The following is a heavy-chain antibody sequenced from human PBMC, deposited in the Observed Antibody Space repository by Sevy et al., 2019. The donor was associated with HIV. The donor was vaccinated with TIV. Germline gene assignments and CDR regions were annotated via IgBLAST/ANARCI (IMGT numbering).Heavy chain of an antibody. Sequence: GGSLRLSCAASGFTFSSYSMNWVRQAPGKGLEGVSYISSSSSTIYYADSVKGRFTISRDNAKNSLYLQMNSLRDEDTAVYYCARGLHLDYWGQGTLVTVSS. CDR2: ISSSSSTI. CDR1: GFTFSSYS. CDR3: ARGLHLDY. V-gene: IGHV3-48*02. J-gene: IGHJ4*02.